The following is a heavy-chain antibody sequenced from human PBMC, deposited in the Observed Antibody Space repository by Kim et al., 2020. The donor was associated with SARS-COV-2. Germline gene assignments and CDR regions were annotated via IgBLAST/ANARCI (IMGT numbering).Heavy chain of an antibody. CDR1: GFSFTRNA. CDR3: AKANPANHDILTVAYF. J-gene: IGHJ1*01. D-gene: IGHD3-9*01. CDR2: VSGCGANK. Sequence: GGSLRLSCTASGFSFTRNAMAWVRQAPGQGLEWVSGVSGCGANKFYADSVRGRFTISRDNSQNMVYLQMNGLRADDTAVYYCAKANPANHDILTVAYF. V-gene: IGHV3-23*01.